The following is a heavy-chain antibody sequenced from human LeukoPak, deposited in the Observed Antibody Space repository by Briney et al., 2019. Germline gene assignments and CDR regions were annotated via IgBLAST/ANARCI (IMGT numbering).Heavy chain of an antibody. CDR3: ATDLHYDILTGYYSTFEHTLDY. D-gene: IGHD3-9*01. CDR1: GYTFTSYG. CDR2: ISAYNGNT. Sequence: GASVKVSCKASGYTFTSYGISWVRQAPGQGLEWMGWISAYNGNTNYAQKLQGRVTMTTDTSTSTAYMELRSLRSDDTAVYYCATDLHYDILTGYYSTFEHTLDYWGQGTLVTVSS. J-gene: IGHJ4*02. V-gene: IGHV1-18*01.